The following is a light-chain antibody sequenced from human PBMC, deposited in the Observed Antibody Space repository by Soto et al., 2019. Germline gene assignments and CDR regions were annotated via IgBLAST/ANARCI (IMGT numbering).Light chain of an antibody. CDR3: QQLDTYPIT. J-gene: IGKJ5*01. V-gene: IGKV1-9*01. CDR1: QGISSY. Sequence: DIQLTQSPSFLSASVGDRVTITCRASQGISSYLAWYQQKPGKAPKLLIYAASTLQSGVPSRFSGSGSGTEFTLTISSLQLEEFATYYCQQLDTYPITFGQGTRLEIK. CDR2: AAS.